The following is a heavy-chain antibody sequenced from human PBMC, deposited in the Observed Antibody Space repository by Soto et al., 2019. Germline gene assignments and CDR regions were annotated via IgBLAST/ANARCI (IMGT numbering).Heavy chain of an antibody. CDR2: ISAYDGYT. V-gene: IGHV1-18*01. D-gene: IGHD3-22*01. J-gene: IGHJ6*02. CDR1: GYTFSSYG. CDR3: ARGGFYDSSGARNYYYYGMNV. Sequence: SVNVYCKAAGYTFSSYGINWVRQAPGQGLEWLGWISAYDGYTNYAQILQGRVSMTTDTSTKTAYMELRSLRSDDTAMYYCARGGFYDSSGARNYYYYGMNVWGQGTTVTVSS.